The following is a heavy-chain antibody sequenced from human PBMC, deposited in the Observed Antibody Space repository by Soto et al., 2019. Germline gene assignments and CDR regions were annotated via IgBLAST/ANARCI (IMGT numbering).Heavy chain of an antibody. Sequence: SETLSLTCTVSGGSISSYYWSWIRQPPGKGLEWIGEMSHSGGTHFNPSLKSRVTISVDTSKNQFSLKMASVTAADTALYYCARVERGTATTVVDAFDIWGPGTMVTVSS. V-gene: IGHV4-59*04. J-gene: IGHJ3*02. CDR1: GGSISSYY. CDR2: MSHSGGT. CDR3: ARVERGTATTVVDAFDI. D-gene: IGHD1-1*01.